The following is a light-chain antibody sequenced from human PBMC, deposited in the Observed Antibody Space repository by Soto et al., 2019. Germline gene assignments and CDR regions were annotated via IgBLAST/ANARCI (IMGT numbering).Light chain of an antibody. Sequence: EIVLTQSPGTLSLSPGERATLSCRASQSVRSSHLAWYQQKPGQAPRLLIYGPSSRATGIPDRFSGSGSGTDFTLSISRLEPEDFAVYYCQQYGSSPYSFGQGTKLEIK. CDR1: QSVRSSH. CDR3: QQYGSSPYS. J-gene: IGKJ2*03. CDR2: GPS. V-gene: IGKV3-20*01.